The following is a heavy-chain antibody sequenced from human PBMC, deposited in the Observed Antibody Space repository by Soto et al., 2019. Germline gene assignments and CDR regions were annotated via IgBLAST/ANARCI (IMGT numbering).Heavy chain of an antibody. Sequence: QVQLVQSGAEVKKPGSSVKVSCKASGGSFSNYAINWVRQAPGQGIEWVGRIIPIFGTTNVAQKFQGRVTITEDESTTTANMELSGLRSDDTAVYYCAKDGGADGYFGNWLDPWGQGTLVTVSS. CDR2: IIPIFGTT. V-gene: IGHV1-69*15. J-gene: IGHJ5*02. D-gene: IGHD5-12*01. CDR3: AKDGGADGYFGNWLDP. CDR1: GGSFSNYA.